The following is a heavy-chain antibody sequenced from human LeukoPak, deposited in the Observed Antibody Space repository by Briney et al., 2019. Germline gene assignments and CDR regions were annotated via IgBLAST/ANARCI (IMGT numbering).Heavy chain of an antibody. Sequence: GGSLRLSCAASGFTFSSYSMNWVRQAPGKGLEWVSSISSSSSYIYYADSVKGRFTISRDNAKNSLYLQMDSLTAEDTAVYYCTRKGSQWDFLVDYWGQGTRVAVS. D-gene: IGHD2/OR15-2a*01. CDR2: ISSSSSYI. CDR3: TRKGSQWDFLVDY. CDR1: GFTFSSYS. J-gene: IGHJ4*02. V-gene: IGHV3-21*01.